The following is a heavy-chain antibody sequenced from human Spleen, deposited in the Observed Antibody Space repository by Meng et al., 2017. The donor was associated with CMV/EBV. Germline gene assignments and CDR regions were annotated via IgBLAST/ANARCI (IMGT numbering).Heavy chain of an antibody. V-gene: IGHV1-2*02. CDR1: GYTFTGYN. J-gene: IGHJ6*02. Sequence: ASVKVSCKASGYTFTGYNIHWVRQAPGQGLEWTGWINPNSGGTKYAQKFQGRVTLTRDTSISTAYMELSRLKSDDTAVFFCARLFHTSLGTNYYYGMDVWGQGTTVTVSS. CDR3: ARLFHTSLGTNYYYGMDV. CDR2: INPNSGGT. D-gene: IGHD3/OR15-3a*01.